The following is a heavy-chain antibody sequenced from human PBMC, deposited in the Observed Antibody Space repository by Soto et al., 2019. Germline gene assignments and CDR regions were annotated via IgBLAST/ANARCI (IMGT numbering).Heavy chain of an antibody. V-gene: IGHV2-5*02. Sequence: QITLKESGPTLVKPTQTLTLTCTFSGFSLSTSGVGVGWIRQPPGKALEWLAFLYWDDDKRYSPSLKSRLTITQDTSKNPVLLTMTNMDPVDTATYYCARTSVNWGSRGLVDYWGQGTLVTVAS. CDR3: ARTSVNWGSRGLVDY. D-gene: IGHD7-27*01. CDR2: LYWDDDK. J-gene: IGHJ4*02. CDR1: GFSLSTSGVG.